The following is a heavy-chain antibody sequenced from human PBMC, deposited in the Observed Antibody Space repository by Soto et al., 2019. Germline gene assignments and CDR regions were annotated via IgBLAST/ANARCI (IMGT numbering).Heavy chain of an antibody. CDR2: ISYDGSNI. J-gene: IGHJ4*02. CDR1: GFTFSSYG. Sequence: GGSLRLSCVVSGFTFSSYGMHWVRQAPDKGLEWVAVISYDGSNIHYGDSVKGRFTISRDNSKNTLYLQMNSLRPEDTAVYYCATDRGIAVSRTVGYYFDYWGQGTLVTVSS. D-gene: IGHD6-13*01. V-gene: IGHV3-30*03. CDR3: ATDRGIAVSRTVGYYFDY.